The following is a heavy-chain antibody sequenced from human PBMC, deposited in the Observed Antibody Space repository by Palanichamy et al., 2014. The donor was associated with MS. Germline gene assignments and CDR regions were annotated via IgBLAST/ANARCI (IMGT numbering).Heavy chain of an antibody. J-gene: IGHJ5*02. CDR2: ISGGGGAI. CDR3: ARAEYNDWFDP. CDR1: GFSFSGYY. V-gene: IGHV3-11*01. D-gene: IGHD1-14*01. Sequence: QVQLVESGGGLVKPGGSLRLSCEASGFSFSGYYMSWTRQAPGKGLEWVSYISGGGGAIYYADSVKGRFTISRDNAKKSVYLQMNRLTAADAAVYYCARAEYNDWFDPWGRGILVTVSP.